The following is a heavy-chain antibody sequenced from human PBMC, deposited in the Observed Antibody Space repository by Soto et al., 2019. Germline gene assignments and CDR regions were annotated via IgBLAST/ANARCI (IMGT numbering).Heavy chain of an antibody. V-gene: IGHV3-30-3*01. CDR1: GFTFSSYA. CDR3: ARVVATITDYYYGMDV. Sequence: GSLRLSCAASGFTFSSYAMHWVRQAPGEGLEWVAVISYDGGSNKYYADSVKGRFTISRDNSRNTLYLQMNSLRAEDTAVYYCARVVATITDYYYGMDVWGQGTTVTVSS. D-gene: IGHD5-12*01. J-gene: IGHJ6*02. CDR2: ISYDGGSNK.